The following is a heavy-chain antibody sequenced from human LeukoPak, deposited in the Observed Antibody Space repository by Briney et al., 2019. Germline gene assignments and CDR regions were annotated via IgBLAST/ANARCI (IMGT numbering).Heavy chain of an antibody. V-gene: IGHV3-48*03. CDR3: ARMINAFDI. J-gene: IGHJ3*02. CDR2: ISSSGSTI. D-gene: IGHD3-16*01. Sequence: PGGSLRLSCAASGFTFSSYEMNWVRQAPGKGLEWISYISSSGSTISYADSVKGRFTISRDNAKNSLYLQMESLRAEDTAVYYCARMINAFDIWGQGTMVTVSS. CDR1: GFTFSSYE.